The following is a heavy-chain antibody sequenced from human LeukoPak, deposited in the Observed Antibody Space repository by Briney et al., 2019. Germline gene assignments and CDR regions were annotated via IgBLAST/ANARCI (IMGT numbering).Heavy chain of an antibody. J-gene: IGHJ4*02. CDR3: ARGSVYDSSLDY. CDR2: ISYDGSNK. CDR1: GFTFSSYA. Sequence: GGSLRLSCAASGFTFSSYAMHWVRQAPGKGLEWVAVISYDGSNKYYADSVKGRFTISRDNSKNTLYLQMNSLRAEDTAVYYCARGSVYDSSLDYWGQGTLVTVSS. V-gene: IGHV3-30-3*01. D-gene: IGHD3-22*01.